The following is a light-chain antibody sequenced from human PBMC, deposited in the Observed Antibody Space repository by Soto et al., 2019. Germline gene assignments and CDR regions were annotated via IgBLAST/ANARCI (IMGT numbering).Light chain of an antibody. J-gene: IGKJ5*01. CDR2: GAS. V-gene: IGKV3-15*01. CDR3: QQRSNWIT. Sequence: MRKQSQATLSVSPGERATLSCRASESVSSNLAWYQHKPGQAPRLLIYGASTRATGIPAMISGSGSGAYFILTISSLEPDDVAVYSCQQRSNWITCGQGTRLEIK. CDR1: ESVSSN.